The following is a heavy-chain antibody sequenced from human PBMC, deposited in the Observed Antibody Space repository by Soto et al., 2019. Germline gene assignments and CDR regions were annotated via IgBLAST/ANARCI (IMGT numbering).Heavy chain of an antibody. V-gene: IGHV1-69*13. Sequence: GASVKVSCKASGGTFSSYAISWVRQAPGQGLEWMGGIIPIFGTANYAQKFQGRVTITADESTSTAYMELSSLRSEDTAVYYCARWFGDPTTPMNYYYGMDVWGQGTTVTVSS. D-gene: IGHD3-10*01. J-gene: IGHJ6*02. CDR3: ARWFGDPTTPMNYYYGMDV. CDR1: GGTFSSYA. CDR2: IIPIFGTA.